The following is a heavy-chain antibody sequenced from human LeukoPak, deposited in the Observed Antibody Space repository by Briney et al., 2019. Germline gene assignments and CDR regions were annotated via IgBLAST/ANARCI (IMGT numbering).Heavy chain of an antibody. V-gene: IGHV4-59*01. D-gene: IGHD3-22*01. J-gene: IGHJ5*02. CDR3: ARVIVVGNYYDSSGYRPNWFDP. CDR1: GGSFSGYY. CDR2: IYYSGST. Sequence: SETLSLTCAVYGGSFSGYYWSWIRQPPGKGLEWIGYIYYSGSTNYNPSLKSRVTISVDTSKNQFSLKLSSVTAADTAVYYCARVIVVGNYYDSSGYRPNWFDPWGQGTLVTVSS.